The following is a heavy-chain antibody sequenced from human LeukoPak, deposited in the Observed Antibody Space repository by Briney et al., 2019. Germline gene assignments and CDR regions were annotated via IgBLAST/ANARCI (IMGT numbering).Heavy chain of an antibody. CDR3: ARVRYSSGWYRYYGMDV. CDR1: GGTFISYA. V-gene: IGHV1-69*04. J-gene: IGHJ6*02. Sequence: SVKVSCKASGGTFISYAISWVRQAPGQGLEWMGRIIPIRGIANYAQKFQGRVTITADKSTSTAYMELSSLRSEDTAVYYCARVRYSSGWYRYYGMDVWGQGTTVTVS. D-gene: IGHD6-19*01. CDR2: IIPIRGIA.